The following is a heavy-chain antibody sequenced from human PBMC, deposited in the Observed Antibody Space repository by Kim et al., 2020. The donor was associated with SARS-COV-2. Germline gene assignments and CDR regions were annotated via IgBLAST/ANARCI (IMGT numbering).Heavy chain of an antibody. Sequence: GGSLRLSCAASGFTVSSNYMSWVRQAPGKGLEWVSVIYSGGSTYYADSVKGRFTISRDNSKNTLYLQMNSLRAEDTAVYYCAREGGPRKVGADAFDIWGQGTMVTVSS. CDR2: IYSGGST. CDR1: GFTVSSNY. V-gene: IGHV3-53*01. CDR3: AREGGPRKVGADAFDI. J-gene: IGHJ3*02. D-gene: IGHD1-26*01.